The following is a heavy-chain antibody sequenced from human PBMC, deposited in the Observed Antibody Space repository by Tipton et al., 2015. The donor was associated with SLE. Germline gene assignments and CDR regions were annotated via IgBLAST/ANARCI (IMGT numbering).Heavy chain of an antibody. CDR3: AREKSPERGGMDV. CDR1: GGSLSSYY. J-gene: IGHJ6*02. Sequence: TLSLTCTVSGGSLSSYYWSWIRQPAGKGLEWIGRIYASGSTEYNPSLKSRVTISVDPSKNQFSLRLTSLTAADTAVYYCAREKSPERGGMDVWGQGTMVTVSS. D-gene: IGHD2-2*01. V-gene: IGHV4-4*07. CDR2: IYASGST.